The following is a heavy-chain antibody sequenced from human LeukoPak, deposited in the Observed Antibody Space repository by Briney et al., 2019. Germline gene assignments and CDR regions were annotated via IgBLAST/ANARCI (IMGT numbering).Heavy chain of an antibody. CDR2: IYYSGST. CDR1: GGSISSGGYY. V-gene: IGHV4-31*03. J-gene: IGHJ4*02. CDR3: ARVGGIPFYYFDY. Sequence: SQTLSLTCTVSGGSISSGGYYWSWIRQHPGKGLEWIGYIYYSGSTYHNPSLKSRVTISVDTSKNQFSLKLSSVTAADTAVYYCARVGGIPFYYFDYWGQGTLVTVSS. D-gene: IGHD1-26*01.